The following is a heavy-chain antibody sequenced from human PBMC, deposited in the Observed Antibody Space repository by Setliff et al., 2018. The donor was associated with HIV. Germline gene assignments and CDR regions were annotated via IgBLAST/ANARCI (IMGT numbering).Heavy chain of an antibody. J-gene: IGHJ4*02. CDR3: ARAPRTGHPYYFDS. CDR2: MYYSGST. Sequence: SETLSLTCTVSGGSLSDYYWSWIRQPPGKGLEWIGYMYYSGSTNYNPSLKSRVSMSVDKSKNQFSLKLTSVTAEDTAVYYCARAPRTGHPYYFDSWGQGTLVTVSS. V-gene: IGHV4-59*12. CDR1: GGSLSDYY. D-gene: IGHD1-1*01.